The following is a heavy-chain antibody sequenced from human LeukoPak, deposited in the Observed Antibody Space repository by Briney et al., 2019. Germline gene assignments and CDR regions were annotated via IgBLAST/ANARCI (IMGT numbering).Heavy chain of an antibody. CDR2: MNPNSGNT. J-gene: IGHJ3*02. CDR3: ARAHDSFDAFDI. Sequence: ASVKVSCKASGYTFTSYDINWVRQATGQGLEWMGWMNPNSGNTGYAQKFQGRVTMTRNTSISTAYMELSSLRSEDTAVYYCARAHDSFDAFDIWGQGTMATVSS. CDR1: GYTFTSYD. V-gene: IGHV1-8*01. D-gene: IGHD3-22*01.